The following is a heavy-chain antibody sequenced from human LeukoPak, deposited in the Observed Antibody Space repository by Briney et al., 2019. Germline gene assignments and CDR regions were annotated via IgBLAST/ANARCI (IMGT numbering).Heavy chain of an antibody. CDR1: GFTFSSYG. D-gene: IGHD6-13*01. V-gene: IGHV3-33*05. Sequence: GGSLRLSCAASGFTFSSYGMHWVRQAPGKGLEWVAVISYDGSNKYYADSVKGRFTISRDNSKNTLYLQMNSLRAEDTAVYYCARWGSSWGNWFDPWGQGTLVTVSS. CDR2: ISYDGSNK. J-gene: IGHJ5*02. CDR3: ARWGSSWGNWFDP.